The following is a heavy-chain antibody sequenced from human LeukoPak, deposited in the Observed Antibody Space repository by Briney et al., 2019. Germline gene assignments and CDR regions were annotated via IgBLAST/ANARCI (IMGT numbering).Heavy chain of an antibody. J-gene: IGHJ4*02. CDR1: GLTFSSYG. V-gene: IGHV3-33*06. D-gene: IGHD3-10*01. Sequence: GRSLRLSCAASGLTFSSYGMHWVRQAPGKGLEWVAVIWYDGSNKYYADSVKGRFTISRDNSKNTLYLQMNSLRAEDTAVYYCAKAPSGTPYYFDYWGQGTLVTVSS. CDR3: AKAPSGTPYYFDY. CDR2: IWYDGSNK.